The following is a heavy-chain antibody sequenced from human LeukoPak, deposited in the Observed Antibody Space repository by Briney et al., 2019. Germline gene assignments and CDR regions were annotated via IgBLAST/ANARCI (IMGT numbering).Heavy chain of an antibody. D-gene: IGHD3-3*01. J-gene: IGHJ4*02. CDR2: INPNSGGT. V-gene: IGHV1-2*02. Sequence: ASVKVSCKASGYTFTGYYMHWVRQAPGQGLEWMGWINPNSGGTNYAQKFQGRVTMTRDTSISTAYMELSRLTSDDTAVYYCARDPLNDYDFWSGSGLGYWGQGTLVTVSS. CDR1: GYTFTGYY. CDR3: ARDPLNDYDFWSGSGLGY.